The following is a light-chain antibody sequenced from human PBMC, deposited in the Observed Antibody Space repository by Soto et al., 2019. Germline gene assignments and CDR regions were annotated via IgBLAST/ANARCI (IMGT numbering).Light chain of an antibody. J-gene: IGLJ2*01. V-gene: IGLV2-14*01. CDR3: SSYTRSSTVI. CDR2: DVS. CDR1: SSDVGGYNY. Sequence: QSALTQPASVSGSPGQSITISCTGTSSDVGGYNYISWYQQHPGKAPKFIIYDVSNRPSGVSNRFSGSRSGNTASLTISGLQAEEEADYYCSSYTRSSTVIFGGGTKLTVL.